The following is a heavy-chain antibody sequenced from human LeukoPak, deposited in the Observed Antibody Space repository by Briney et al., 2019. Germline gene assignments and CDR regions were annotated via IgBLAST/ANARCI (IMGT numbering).Heavy chain of an antibody. CDR3: ARDDSEVRYFDWPDYYYYYGMDV. CDR1: GGSFSGYY. V-gene: IGHV4-4*07. J-gene: IGHJ6*02. Sequence: PSETLSLTCAVYGGSFSGYYWSWIRQPAGKGLEWIGRIYTSGSTNYNPSLKSRVTMSVDTSKNQFSLRLSSVTAADTAVYYCARDDSEVRYFDWPDYYYYYGMDVWGQGTTVTVSS. CDR2: IYTSGST. D-gene: IGHD3-9*01.